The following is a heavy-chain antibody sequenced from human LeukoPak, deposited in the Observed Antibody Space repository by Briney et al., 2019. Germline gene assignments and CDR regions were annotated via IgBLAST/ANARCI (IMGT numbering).Heavy chain of an antibody. D-gene: IGHD6-19*01. CDR3: ARVSAVAGQGCDY. CDR1: GYSFTTYW. J-gene: IGHJ4*02. V-gene: IGHV5-51*01. Sequence: KVSCKGSGYSFTTYWIGWVRQMPGEGLEWMGIIYPGDSDTRYSPSFQGQVTISVDKSISTANLQWSSLKASDTDMYYCARVSAVAGQGCDYWGQGTLVTVSS. CDR2: IYPGDSDT.